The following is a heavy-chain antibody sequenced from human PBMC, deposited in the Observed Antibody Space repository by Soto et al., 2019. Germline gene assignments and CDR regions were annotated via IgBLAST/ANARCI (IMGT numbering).Heavy chain of an antibody. D-gene: IGHD3-3*01. CDR1: GGTFSSYA. V-gene: IGHV1-69*06. J-gene: IGHJ5*02. Sequence: ASVKVSCKASGGTFSSYAISWVREAPGQGLEWMGGIIPIFGTANYAQKFQGRVTITADKSTSTAYMELSSLRSEDTAVYYCAIRIGLRRIFGVAPLNNWFDPWGQGTLVTVSS. CDR3: AIRIGLRRIFGVAPLNNWFDP. CDR2: IIPIFGTA.